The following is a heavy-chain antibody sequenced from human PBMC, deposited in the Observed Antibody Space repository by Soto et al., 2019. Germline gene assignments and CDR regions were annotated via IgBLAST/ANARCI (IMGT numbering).Heavy chain of an antibody. CDR3: AKDFRRWNDALVDY. J-gene: IGHJ4*02. CDR2: ISYDGINK. Sequence: QVQLVESGGGVVQPGRSLRLSCAASGFTFNNYGMHWVRQAPGKGLEWVAVISYDGINKYYADSVKGRFTISRDNSKNTLYLQMSSLGTEDTAVYYCAKDFRRWNDALVDYWGQGTLVTVSS. D-gene: IGHD1-1*01. V-gene: IGHV3-30*18. CDR1: GFTFNNYG.